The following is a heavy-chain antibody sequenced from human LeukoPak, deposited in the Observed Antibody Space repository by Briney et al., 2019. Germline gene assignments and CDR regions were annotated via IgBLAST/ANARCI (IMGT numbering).Heavy chain of an antibody. D-gene: IGHD4-17*01. V-gene: IGHV4-4*02. CDR3: ARGTITTVTDS. J-gene: IGHJ4*02. Sequence: PSETLSLTCAISGGSITSSNWWTWDRQPPGKGLEWVGEIYLRGNTNYNPSLESRVSISVDESKTQLSLRLESVTAADTAVYYCARGTITTVTDSWGPGTLVTVSS. CDR2: IYLRGNT. CDR1: GGSITSSNW.